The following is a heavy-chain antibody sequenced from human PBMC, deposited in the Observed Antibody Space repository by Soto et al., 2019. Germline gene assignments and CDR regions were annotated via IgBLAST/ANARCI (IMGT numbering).Heavy chain of an antibody. Sequence: AGGSLRLSCAASGFPFSSYWMSWVRQAPGKGLEWVANIKQDGSEKYYVDSVKGRFTISRDNAKNSLYLQMNSLRAEDTAVYYCARYCSGGSCFDYWGQGALVTVSS. D-gene: IGHD2-15*01. V-gene: IGHV3-7*01. J-gene: IGHJ4*02. CDR2: IKQDGSEK. CDR1: GFPFSSYW. CDR3: ARYCSGGSCFDY.